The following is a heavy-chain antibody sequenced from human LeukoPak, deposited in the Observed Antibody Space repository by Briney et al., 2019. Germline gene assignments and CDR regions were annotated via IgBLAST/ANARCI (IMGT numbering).Heavy chain of an antibody. CDR2: IYYSGST. CDR1: GGSISSSSYY. Sequence: SETLSLTCTVSGGSISSSSYYWGWIHQPPGKGLEWIGSIYYSGSTYYNPSLKSRVTISVDTSKNQFSLKLSSVTAADTAVYYCARHFGSAGYYDSSGYGFNWFDPWGQGTLVTVSS. V-gene: IGHV4-39*01. D-gene: IGHD3-22*01. J-gene: IGHJ5*02. CDR3: ARHFGSAGYYDSSGYGFNWFDP.